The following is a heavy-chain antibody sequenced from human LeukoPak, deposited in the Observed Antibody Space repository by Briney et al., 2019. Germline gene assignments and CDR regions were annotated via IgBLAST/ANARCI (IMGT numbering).Heavy chain of an antibody. J-gene: IGHJ6*03. D-gene: IGHD1-1*01. V-gene: IGHV4-39*07. Sequence: SETLSLTCTVSGGSIGSSSYYWGWIRQPPGKGLDWIGSIYYSGSTYYNPSLKSRVTISVDTSKKEFSLKLSSVTAADTAVYYCARVTWFPGTSYYYMDVWGKGTTVTVSS. CDR3: ARVTWFPGTSYYYMDV. CDR1: GGSIGSSSYY. CDR2: IYYSGST.